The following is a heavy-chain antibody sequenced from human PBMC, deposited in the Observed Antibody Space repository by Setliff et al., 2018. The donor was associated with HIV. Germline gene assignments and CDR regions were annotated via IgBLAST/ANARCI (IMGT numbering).Heavy chain of an antibody. CDR2: IYHSGST. D-gene: IGHD3-10*01. CDR1: GYSFSSDFY. CDR3: ARGTICFWELNYFDY. J-gene: IGHJ4*02. Sequence: SETLSLTCTVSGYSFSSDFYWGWIRQPPGKGLEWIGSIYHSGSTYYNPSLKSRVTISVDTSKNQFSLKLSSVTAADTAVYYCARGTICFWELNYFDYWGQGTLVTVSS. V-gene: IGHV4-38-2*02.